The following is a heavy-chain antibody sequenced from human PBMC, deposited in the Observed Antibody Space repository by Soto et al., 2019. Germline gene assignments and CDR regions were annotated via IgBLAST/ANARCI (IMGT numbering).Heavy chain of an antibody. CDR3: TTTLPGTNVVDN. J-gene: IGHJ3*02. V-gene: IGHV3-15*01. Sequence: EVQLVESGGGLVEPGGALRLSCGASGITFSNAWMNWVRKAPGKGLEYIARIRSKTDGGTTEYAASVESRFTVSRDDTKNTPALQISGLKTEDTAGDYCTTTLPGTNVVDNGGQGTVVTVTS. CDR1: GITFSNAW. D-gene: IGHD6-13*01. CDR2: IRSKTDGGTT.